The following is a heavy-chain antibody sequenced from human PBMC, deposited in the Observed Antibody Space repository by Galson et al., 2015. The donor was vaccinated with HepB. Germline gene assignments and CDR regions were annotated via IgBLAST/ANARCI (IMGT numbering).Heavy chain of an antibody. J-gene: IGHJ1*01. CDR3: AKDSGCCISTTCREYFQH. Sequence: SLRLSCAASGFTFSSYGMHWVRQAPGKGPEWVAVISHDGSNIHYADSVTGRFTISRDDPKNTLYLQMNSLRVDDTAVYYCAKDSGCCISTTCREYFQHWGQGTLVTVSS. V-gene: IGHV3-30*18. CDR1: GFTFSSYG. D-gene: IGHD2-2*03. CDR2: ISHDGSNI.